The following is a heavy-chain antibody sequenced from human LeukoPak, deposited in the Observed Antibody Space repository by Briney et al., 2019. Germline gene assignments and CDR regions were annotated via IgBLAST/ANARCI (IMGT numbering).Heavy chain of an antibody. CDR1: GGSISSGDYY. J-gene: IGHJ4*02. CDR3: ARGSHYDILTGPYFDY. V-gene: IGHV4-30-4*01. D-gene: IGHD3-9*01. Sequence: SETLSLTCTVSGGSISSGDYYWSWIRQPPGKGLEWIGYIYYSGSTYYNPSLKSRVTISVDTSKNQFSLKLSSVTAADTAVYYCARGSHYDILTGPYFDYWGQGTLVTVSS. CDR2: IYYSGST.